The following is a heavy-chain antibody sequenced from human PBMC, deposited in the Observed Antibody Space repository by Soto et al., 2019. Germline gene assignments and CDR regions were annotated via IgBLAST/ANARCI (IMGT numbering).Heavy chain of an antibody. V-gene: IGHV4-59*08. CDR1: GGSISSDY. CDR2: IYYSGST. CDR3: ARHIAAAGTGYYYYGMYV. D-gene: IGHD6-13*01. J-gene: IGHJ6*02. Sequence: SETLSLTCTVSGGSISSDYWSWIRQPPGKGLEWIGYIYYSGSTNYNPSLKSRVTISVDTSKNQFSLKLSSVTAADTAVYYCARHIAAAGTGYYYYGMYVWGQGTTVTVSS.